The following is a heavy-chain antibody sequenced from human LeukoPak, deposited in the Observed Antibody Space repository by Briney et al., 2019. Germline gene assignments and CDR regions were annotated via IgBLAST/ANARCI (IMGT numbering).Heavy chain of an antibody. J-gene: IGHJ4*02. CDR1: GFTVSSNY. CDR3: ARDASSYVDY. CDR2: IYSGGST. V-gene: IGHV3-66*01. D-gene: IGHD3-16*01. Sequence: GGSLRLSCAASGFTVSSNYMSWVRQAPGKGLEWVSVIYSGGSTYYADSVKGRFTISRDNSKNTLYLQMNSLGAEDTAVYYCARDASSYVDYWGQGTLVTVSS.